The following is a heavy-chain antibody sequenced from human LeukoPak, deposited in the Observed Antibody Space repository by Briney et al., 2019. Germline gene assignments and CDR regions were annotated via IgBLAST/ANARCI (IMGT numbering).Heavy chain of an antibody. J-gene: IGHJ6*03. CDR1: GGSISSYY. V-gene: IGHV4-59*08. CDR2: IYYSGST. CDR3: ARQYYYYYMDV. Sequence: PSETLSLTCTVSGGSISSYYWSWIRQPPGKGLEWIGYIYYSGSTNYSPSLKSRVTISVDTSKNQFSLKLSSVTAADTAVYYCARQYYYYYMDVWGKGTTVTVSS.